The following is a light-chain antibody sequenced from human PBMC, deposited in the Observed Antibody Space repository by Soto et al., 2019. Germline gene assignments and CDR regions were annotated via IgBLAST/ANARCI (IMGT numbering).Light chain of an antibody. CDR2: DVS. V-gene: IGLV2-14*01. CDR3: SSYTSSGSLYV. CDR1: GSDVGGYNY. J-gene: IGLJ1*01. Sequence: QSALTQPASVSGSPGQSITISCTGTGSDVGGYNYVSWYQQHPGKSPKLMIYDVSNRPSGISNRFSGSKSGNTASLTISGLQAEDEADYYCSSYTSSGSLYVFGTGTKVTVL.